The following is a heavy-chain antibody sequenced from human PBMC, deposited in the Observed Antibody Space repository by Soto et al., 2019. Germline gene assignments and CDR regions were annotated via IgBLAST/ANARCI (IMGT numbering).Heavy chain of an antibody. CDR2: MNPNSGNT. Sequence: ASVKLSCKASGYTFTSDDINWLRHATGQGLEWMGWMNPNSGNTGYAQKFQGRVTMARNTSISTAYMELSSLRYEDTAVYYCARGRYYDSSGSPANWFDPWGQGTLVTVSS. D-gene: IGHD3-22*01. CDR3: ARGRYYDSSGSPANWFDP. J-gene: IGHJ5*02. CDR1: GYTFTSDD. V-gene: IGHV1-8*01.